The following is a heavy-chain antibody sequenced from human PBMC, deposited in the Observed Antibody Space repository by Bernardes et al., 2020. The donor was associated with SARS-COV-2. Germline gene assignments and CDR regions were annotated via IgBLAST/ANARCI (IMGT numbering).Heavy chain of an antibody. J-gene: IGHJ4*02. D-gene: IGHD1-26*01. Sequence: GGSLRLSCVGSGFTFSDHNMDWVRQAPGKGLEWVARIRNEANRYTTEYAASVRGRFTIDGDESANSLYLQMNTLKTEDTAVYYCARSPVGIAPFDSWGQGTLVTVSS. CDR2: IRNEANRYTT. V-gene: IGHV3-72*01. CDR1: GFTFSDHN. CDR3: ARSPVGIAPFDS.